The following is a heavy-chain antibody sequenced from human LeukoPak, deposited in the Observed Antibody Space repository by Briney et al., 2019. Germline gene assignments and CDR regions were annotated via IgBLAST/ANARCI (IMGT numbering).Heavy chain of an antibody. CDR1: GFTFSSYD. CDR2: ISGDDVSK. J-gene: IGHJ5*02. CDR3: TKDRHSSGWPNWFDP. D-gene: IGHD6-19*01. V-gene: IGHV3-23*01. Sequence: PGGSLRLSCRGSGFTFSSYDMSWVRLAPGKGLELVSSISGDDVSKYYAESVRGRFTISRDNSKDPLYFQINSLRAEDTALYFCTKDRHSSGWPNWFDPWVQGSLVIVSS.